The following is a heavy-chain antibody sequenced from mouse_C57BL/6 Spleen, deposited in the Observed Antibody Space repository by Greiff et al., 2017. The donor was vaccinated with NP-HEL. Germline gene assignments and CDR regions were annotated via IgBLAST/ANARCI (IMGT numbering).Heavy chain of an antibody. J-gene: IGHJ3*02. Sequence: QVQLKQPGAELVKPGASVKMSCKASGYTFTSYWITWVKQRPGQGLEWIGDIYPGSGSTNYNEKFKSKATLTVDTSSSTAYMQLSSLTSEDSAVYYCAREGGTREALWWGQGTLVTVSA. CDR2: IYPGSGST. CDR3: AREGGTREALW. V-gene: IGHV1-55*01. CDR1: GYTFTSYW. D-gene: IGHD3-1*01.